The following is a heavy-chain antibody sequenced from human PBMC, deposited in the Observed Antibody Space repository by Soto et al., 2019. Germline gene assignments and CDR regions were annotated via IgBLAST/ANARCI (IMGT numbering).Heavy chain of an antibody. Sequence: SETLSLTCAVYGGSFSGYYWSWIRQPPGKGLEWIGEISHRGSTKYNPSLKSRATISVDTSKNQFSLRLSFVTAADTALYYCRPTIATPGSRRFDPRGQGTPVTVSS. CDR3: RPTIATPGSRRFDP. CDR2: ISHRGST. J-gene: IGHJ4*01. D-gene: IGHD6-13*01. CDR1: GGSFSGYY. V-gene: IGHV4-34*01.